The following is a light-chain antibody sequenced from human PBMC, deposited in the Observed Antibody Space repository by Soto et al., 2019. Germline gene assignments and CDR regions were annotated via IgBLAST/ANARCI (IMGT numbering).Light chain of an antibody. Sequence: DIQMAHSPSTLPASVGDRVTITCRASQSISNWLAWYQQKPGTAPKVLIYHASNLQSGVPSRFSGSGSGTEFTLTSSGLQHDELAPYHWQRCRSFADAFGGGTKVDIK. J-gene: IGKJ4*02. CDR1: QSISNW. CDR2: HAS. V-gene: IGKV1-5*01. CDR3: QRCRSFADA.